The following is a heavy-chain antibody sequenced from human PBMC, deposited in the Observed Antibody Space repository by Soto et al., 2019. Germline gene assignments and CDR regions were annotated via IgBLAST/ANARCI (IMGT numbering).Heavy chain of an antibody. J-gene: IGHJ4*02. CDR2: ISYGGST. Sequence: QVQLQESGPGLVKPSQTLSLTCTVSGGSINSGGYCWSWIRQHPGKGLDWIGCISYGGSTSYNPSLMSRVTISVATSKNQFSLKLTSVTAADTAVYYCSRGILVWGQGALITVSS. D-gene: IGHD5-18*01. V-gene: IGHV4-31*03. CDR3: SRGILV. CDR1: GGSINSGGYC.